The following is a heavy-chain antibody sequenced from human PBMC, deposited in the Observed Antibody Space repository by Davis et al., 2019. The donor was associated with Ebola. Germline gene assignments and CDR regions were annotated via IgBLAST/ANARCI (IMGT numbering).Heavy chain of an antibody. CDR3: AKDVWQQLVRFFDY. CDR2: ISGSGSST. Sequence: GESLKISCAASGFTFSSYAMSWVRQAPGKGLEWVSAISGSGSSTYYADSVKGRFTISRDNSKNTLYLQMNSLRAEDTAVYYCAKDVWQQLVRFFDYWGQGTLVTVSS. D-gene: IGHD6-13*01. V-gene: IGHV3-23*01. J-gene: IGHJ4*02. CDR1: GFTFSSYA.